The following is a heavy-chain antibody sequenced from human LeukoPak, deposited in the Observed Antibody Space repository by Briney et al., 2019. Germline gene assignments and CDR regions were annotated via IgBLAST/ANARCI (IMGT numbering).Heavy chain of an antibody. J-gene: IGHJ6*02. CDR1: GFTFSSYA. Sequence: GRSLTLSCTASGFTFSSYAMHWVRQAPGKGLEWVAFISYDGSNKYYADSVKGRFTISRDNSKNTLYLQMNSLRAEDTAVYYCAREGYYGSGSYSYYYYGMDVWGQGTTVTVSS. V-gene: IGHV3-30-3*01. D-gene: IGHD3-10*01. CDR2: ISYDGSNK. CDR3: AREGYYGSGSYSYYYYGMDV.